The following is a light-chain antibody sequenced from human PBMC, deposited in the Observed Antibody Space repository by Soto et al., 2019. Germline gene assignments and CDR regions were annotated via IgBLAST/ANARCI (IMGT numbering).Light chain of an antibody. CDR2: GAS. J-gene: IGKJ4*01. Sequence: EIVMTQSPAIVSVSPGERATLSCRASQSVSSNLAWYQQKPGQTPRLLIYGASTRATGIPDRFSGSGSGTDFTLTISRLEPEDFAVYYCQQFTSYPLTFGGGTKVDIK. CDR3: QQFTSYPLT. CDR1: QSVSSN. V-gene: IGKV3D-15*01.